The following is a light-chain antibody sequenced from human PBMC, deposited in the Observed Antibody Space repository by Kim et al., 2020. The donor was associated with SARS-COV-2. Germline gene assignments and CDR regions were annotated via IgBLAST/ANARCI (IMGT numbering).Light chain of an antibody. J-gene: IGLJ2*01. Sequence: SSELTQDPAVSVALGQTVRITCQGDSLRSYYATWYQQKPGQAPILVIYGKNNRPSGIPDRFSGSSSGNTASLTITGTQAGAEADYYCNSRASNDNVVFGG. V-gene: IGLV3-19*01. CDR1: SLRSYY. CDR2: GKN. CDR3: NSRASNDNVV.